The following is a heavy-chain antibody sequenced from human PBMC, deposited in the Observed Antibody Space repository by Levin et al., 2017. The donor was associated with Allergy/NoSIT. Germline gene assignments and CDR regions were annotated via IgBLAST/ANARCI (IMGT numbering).Heavy chain of an antibody. V-gene: IGHV3-64*01. Sequence: GGSLRLSCAASGFTFSSYAMHWVRQAPGKGLEYVSAISSNGGSTYYANSVKGRFTISRDNSKNTLYLQMGSLRAEDMAVYYCARVGSGWFNARGEYYFDYWGQGTLVTVSS. D-gene: IGHD6-19*01. CDR1: GFTFSSYA. J-gene: IGHJ4*02. CDR2: ISSNGGST. CDR3: ARVGSGWFNARGEYYFDY.